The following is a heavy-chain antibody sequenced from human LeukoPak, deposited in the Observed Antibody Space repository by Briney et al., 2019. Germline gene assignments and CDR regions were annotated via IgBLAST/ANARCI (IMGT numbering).Heavy chain of an antibody. CDR3: AKGGSGIVVVPAAQGSGYFDY. Sequence: GRSLRLSCAASGFTFDDYAMHWVRQAPGKGLEWVSGISWNSGSIGYADSVKGRFTISRDNAKNSLYLQMNSLRAEDTALYYCAKGGSGIVVVPAAQGSGYFDYWGQGTLVTASS. V-gene: IGHV3-9*01. D-gene: IGHD2-2*01. CDR1: GFTFDDYA. CDR2: ISWNSGSI. J-gene: IGHJ4*02.